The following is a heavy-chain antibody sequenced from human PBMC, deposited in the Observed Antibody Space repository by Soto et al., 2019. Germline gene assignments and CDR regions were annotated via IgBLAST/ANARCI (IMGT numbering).Heavy chain of an antibody. CDR3: ARGRVTIFGVVITDFGY. V-gene: IGHV4-31*03. Sequence: QVQLQESGPGLVKPSQTLSLTCTVSGDSISSGGYYWSWIRQHPGKGLEWIGYIYASGSTFYNPSLKSRITMSVDRSKNQFSLKLTSVTAADTAVYFCARGRVTIFGVVITDFGYWGQGTLVTVSS. CDR1: GDSISSGGYY. D-gene: IGHD3-3*01. CDR2: IYASGST. J-gene: IGHJ4*02.